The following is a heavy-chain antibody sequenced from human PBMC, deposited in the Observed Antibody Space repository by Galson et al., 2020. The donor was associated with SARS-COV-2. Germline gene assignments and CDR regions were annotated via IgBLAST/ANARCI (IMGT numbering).Heavy chain of an antibody. D-gene: IGHD2-2*01. CDR3: ARRGVPAADYYGMDV. J-gene: IGHJ6*02. CDR1: GFTFSSHW. Sequence: GGSLRLSCAASGFTFSSHWMHWVRQAPGKGLVWVSHINPDGSSTNYADSVKGRFTISRDNAKNTLYLQMNSLRAEDTGIYYCARRGVPAADYYGMDVWGQGTTVTVSS. CDR2: INPDGSST. V-gene: IGHV3-74*01.